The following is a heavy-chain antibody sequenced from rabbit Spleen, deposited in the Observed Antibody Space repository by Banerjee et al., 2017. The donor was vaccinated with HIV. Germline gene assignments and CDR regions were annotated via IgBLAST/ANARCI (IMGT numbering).Heavy chain of an antibody. CDR1: RFSFSSRYY. CDR2: MDAGNSGDT. Sequence: QSLEESGGDLVKPGASLTLTCTASRFSFSSRYYMCWVRQAPGKGLEWIACMDAGNSGDTYYANWAKGRFTISKTSSTTVTLQMTSLTAADTATYFCARETSSGWGVVSFYFNLWGPGTLVT. V-gene: IGHV1S40*01. CDR3: ARETSSGWGVVSFYFNL. J-gene: IGHJ4*01. D-gene: IGHD4-1*01.